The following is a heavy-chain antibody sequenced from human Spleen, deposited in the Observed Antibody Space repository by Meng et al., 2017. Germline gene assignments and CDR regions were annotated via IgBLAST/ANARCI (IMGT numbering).Heavy chain of an antibody. CDR3: ARGPTTMAHDFDY. Sequence: QVQLQQWGAGLFKPSEPLSLPCVVYGGSFSGYYWSWIRHPPGKGLEWIGEINHSGSTNYNPSLESRATISVDTSQNNLSLKLSSVTAADSAVYYCARGPTTMAHDFDYWGQGTLVTVSS. CDR2: INHSGST. CDR1: GGSFSGYY. J-gene: IGHJ4*02. D-gene: IGHD4-11*01. V-gene: IGHV4-34*01.